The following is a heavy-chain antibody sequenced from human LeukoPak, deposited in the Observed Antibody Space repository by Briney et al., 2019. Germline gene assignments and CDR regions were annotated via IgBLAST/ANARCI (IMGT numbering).Heavy chain of an antibody. D-gene: IGHD1-26*01. CDR1: GYTFISYW. CDR3: ARRLVGATRWAFDI. J-gene: IGHJ3*02. Sequence: GESLKISCKGSGYTFISYWIAWVRQMPGKGLEWMGIVYPGDSDATYSPSFQGQVTISADKSISTAYLQWSSLKASDTAMYYCARRLVGATRWAFDIWGQGTMVTVSS. CDR2: VYPGDSDA. V-gene: IGHV5-51*01.